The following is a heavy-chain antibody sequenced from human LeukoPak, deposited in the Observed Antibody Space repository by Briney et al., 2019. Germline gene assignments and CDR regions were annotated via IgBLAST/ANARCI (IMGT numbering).Heavy chain of an antibody. V-gene: IGHV4-38-2*02. D-gene: IGHD2-21*01. CDR2: IYHSGIT. CDR1: GYSISSGYY. CDR3: ARGHIGP. J-gene: IGHJ5*02. Sequence: PSETLSLTCTVSGYSISSGYYWGWIRQPPGKGLEWIGSIYHSGITYYNPSLKSRVTISVDTSKNQFSLKLSSVTAADTAVYYCARGHIGPWGQGTLVTVSS.